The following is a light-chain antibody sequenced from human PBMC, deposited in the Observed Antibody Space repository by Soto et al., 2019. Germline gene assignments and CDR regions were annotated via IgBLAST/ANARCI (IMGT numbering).Light chain of an antibody. CDR1: ALGDKY. CDR3: QTWDTSFVV. V-gene: IGLV3-1*01. CDR2: ENS. J-gene: IGLJ2*01. Sequence: SYELTQPPSVSVSPGQTASITCSGAALGDKYACWYQQKPGQSPILVIYENSERPSGIPERFSGSNSGNTATLTISGTQAVDEADYYCQTWDTSFVVFGGGTKVTVL.